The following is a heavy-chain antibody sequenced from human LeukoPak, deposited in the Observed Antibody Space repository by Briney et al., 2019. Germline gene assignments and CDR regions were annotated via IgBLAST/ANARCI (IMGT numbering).Heavy chain of an antibody. D-gene: IGHD1-26*01. V-gene: IGHV1-46*01. Sequence: ASVKVSCKASGYTFTSYDINWVRQAPGQGLEWMGIINPSGGSTSYAQKFQGRVTMTRDTSTSTVYMELSSLRSEDTAVYYCARDGISDYYGMDVWGQGTTVTVSS. CDR1: GYTFTSYD. J-gene: IGHJ6*02. CDR3: ARDGISDYYGMDV. CDR2: INPSGGST.